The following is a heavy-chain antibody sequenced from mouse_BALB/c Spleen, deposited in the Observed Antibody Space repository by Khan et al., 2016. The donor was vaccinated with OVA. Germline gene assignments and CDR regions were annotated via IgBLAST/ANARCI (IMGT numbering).Heavy chain of an antibody. CDR2: IWSGGST. J-gene: IGHJ3*01. CDR3: ARNYDYDEGLAY. CDR1: GFSLTTYG. D-gene: IGHD2-4*01. V-gene: IGHV2-2*01. Sequence: QVQLKESGPGLVQPSQSLSITCTVSGFSLTTYGVHWVRQSPGKGLEWLGVIWSGGSTDYNAAFISRLIISKDSSKSQVFFKMNSLKVEDTAIYYCARNYDYDEGLAYWGQGTLVTVSA.